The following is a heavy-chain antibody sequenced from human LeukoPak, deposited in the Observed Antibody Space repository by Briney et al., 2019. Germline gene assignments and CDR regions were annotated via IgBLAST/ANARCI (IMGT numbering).Heavy chain of an antibody. CDR3: ARAGEGLLAYSFDI. Sequence: GGSLRLSCAASGFTFSSNWMHWVRQGPGKGLVWVSRINSEGSGTSYADSVKGRFTISRDNAKNTLYLQMNSLRAEYTAVYYCARAGEGLLAYSFDIWGQGTMVTVSS. CDR2: INSEGSGT. V-gene: IGHV3-74*01. CDR1: GFTFSSNW. J-gene: IGHJ3*02. D-gene: IGHD1-26*01.